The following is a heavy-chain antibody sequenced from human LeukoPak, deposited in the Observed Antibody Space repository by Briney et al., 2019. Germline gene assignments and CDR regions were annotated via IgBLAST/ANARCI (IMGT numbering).Heavy chain of an antibody. V-gene: IGHV3-74*01. CDR1: GFTFSTYW. CDR2: INSDGSST. Sequence: GGSLRLSCAASGFTFSTYWMHWVRQAPGKGLVWVSRINSDGSSTDYPDSVKGRFTISRDNPKNTLYLQMNSLRVEDTAVYYCTRRDGMDVWGQGTTVTVSS. CDR3: TRRDGMDV. J-gene: IGHJ6*02.